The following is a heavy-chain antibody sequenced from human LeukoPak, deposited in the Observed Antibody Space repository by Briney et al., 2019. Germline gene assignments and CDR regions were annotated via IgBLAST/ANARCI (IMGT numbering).Heavy chain of an antibody. J-gene: IGHJ4*02. CDR1: GYTFTNYA. Sequence: ASVKVSCKASGYTFTNYAISWVRQAPGQGLEWMGWISGHNGNTNYAQNLQGRVTVTTDTSTSTAYMELRSLRFDDTAVYYCALISYCTTITCYYLDYWGQGTLVTVSS. CDR3: ALISYCTTITCYYLDY. D-gene: IGHD2-8*01. V-gene: IGHV1-18*01. CDR2: ISGHNGNT.